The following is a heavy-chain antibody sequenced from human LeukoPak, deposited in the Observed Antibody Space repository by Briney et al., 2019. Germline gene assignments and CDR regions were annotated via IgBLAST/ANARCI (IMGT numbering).Heavy chain of an antibody. CDR3: ARDGSTVVPAAMAHYYYYMDV. V-gene: IGHV1-69*13. CDR1: GGTFSSYA. Sequence: ASVKVSCKASGGTFSSYAISWVRQAPGQGLEWMGGIIPIFGTANYAQKFQGRVTITADESTSTAYMELSSLRSEDTAVYYCARDGSTVVPAAMAHYYYYMDVWGKGTTVTVSS. D-gene: IGHD2-2*01. CDR2: IIPIFGTA. J-gene: IGHJ6*03.